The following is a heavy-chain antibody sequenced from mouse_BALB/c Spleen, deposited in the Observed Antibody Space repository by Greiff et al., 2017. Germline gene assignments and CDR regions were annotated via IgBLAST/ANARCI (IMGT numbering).Heavy chain of an antibody. CDR1: GYTFTSYW. CDR2: INPSTGYT. J-gene: IGHJ4*01. CDR3: ARVIYYGSSYDAMDY. D-gene: IGHD1-1*01. Sequence: QVQLQQSGAELAKPGASVKMSCKASGYTFTSYWMHWVKQRPGQGLEWIGYINPSTGYTEYNQKFKDKATLTADKSSSTAYMQLSSLTSEDSAVYYCARVIYYGSSYDAMDYWGQGTSVTVSS. V-gene: IGHV1-7*01.